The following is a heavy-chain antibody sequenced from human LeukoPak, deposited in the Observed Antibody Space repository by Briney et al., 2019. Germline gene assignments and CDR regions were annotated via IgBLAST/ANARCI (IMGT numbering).Heavy chain of an antibody. D-gene: IGHD6-19*01. V-gene: IGHV1-69*04. Sequence: SVKVSCKASGGTFSSYAISWVRQAPGQGLEWMGRIIPILGIANYAQKFQGRVTITADKSTSTAHMELSSLRSEDTAVYYCAGSIAVAGNGGYYFDYWGQGTLVTVSS. CDR1: GGTFSSYA. J-gene: IGHJ4*02. CDR3: AGSIAVAGNGGYYFDY. CDR2: IIPILGIA.